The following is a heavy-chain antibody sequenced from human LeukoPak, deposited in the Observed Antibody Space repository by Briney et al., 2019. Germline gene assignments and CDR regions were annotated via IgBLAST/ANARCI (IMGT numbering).Heavy chain of an antibody. Sequence: GGSLRLSCAASGFTFTKHWMSWVRQTKDKGLECVAKIREDGGEKHYVDSVKGRFTISRDNAKNSLYLQMNSLRVDDTAVYYYARDYRGGWNDYWGQGTLVTVSS. CDR2: IREDGGEK. D-gene: IGHD1-26*01. CDR3: ARDYRGGWNDY. V-gene: IGHV3-7*01. CDR1: GFTFTKHW. J-gene: IGHJ4*02.